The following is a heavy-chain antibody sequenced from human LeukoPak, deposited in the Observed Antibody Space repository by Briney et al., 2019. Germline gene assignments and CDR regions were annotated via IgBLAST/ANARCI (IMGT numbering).Heavy chain of an antibody. Sequence: AESLKISCKAAGYSITNYWIGWVRQLAGKSLEWMGIIYPSDANTRYSPSFQGQVTISADKSISTSYLQWRSLKASDTAMYYCARFGVTVPGTFDFWGQGTLVTVSS. J-gene: IGHJ4*02. CDR1: GYSITNYW. CDR2: IYPSDANT. D-gene: IGHD6-19*01. CDR3: ARFGVTVPGTFDF. V-gene: IGHV5-51*01.